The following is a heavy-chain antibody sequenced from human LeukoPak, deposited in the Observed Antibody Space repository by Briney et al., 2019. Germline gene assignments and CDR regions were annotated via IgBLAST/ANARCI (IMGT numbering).Heavy chain of an antibody. J-gene: IGHJ4*02. CDR3: ARDPSDGYNPLFVY. CDR1: GFTFSDYY. V-gene: IGHV3-11*01. CDR2: ISSSGITI. Sequence: GGSLRFSCAASGFTFSDYYMTWIRRAPGKGLEWVSYISSSGITIYYADSVKGRFTITRDNAKNSLSLQMHSLRAEDTAVYYCARDPSDGYNPLFVYWGQGTLVTVSS. D-gene: IGHD5-24*01.